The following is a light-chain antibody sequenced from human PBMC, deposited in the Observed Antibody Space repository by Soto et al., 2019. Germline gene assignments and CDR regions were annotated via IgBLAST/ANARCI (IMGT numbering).Light chain of an antibody. V-gene: IGKV3-15*01. CDR1: QSVSSN. J-gene: IGKJ1*01. CDR3: QQYGSSPTT. Sequence: EIVMTQSPATLSVSPGERATLSCRASQSVSSNLAWYQQKPGQAPRLLIYGASTRATGIPARFSGSGSGTDFTLTISRLEPEDSAVYHCQQYGSSPTTFGRGTKVDNK. CDR2: GAS.